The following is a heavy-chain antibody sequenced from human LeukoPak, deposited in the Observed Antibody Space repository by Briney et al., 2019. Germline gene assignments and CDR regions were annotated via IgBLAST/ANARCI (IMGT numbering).Heavy chain of an antibody. D-gene: IGHD2-15*01. J-gene: IGHJ5*02. CDR3: ARDVYCSGGSCYPRSGWFDP. CDR2: ISAYNGNT. V-gene: IGHV1-18*01. CDR1: GYTFTSYG. Sequence: GASVKVSCKASGYTFTSYGISWVRQAPGQGLEWMGWISAYNGNTNYAQKPQGRVTMTTDTSTSTAYMELRSLRSDDTAVYYCARDVYCSGGSCYPRSGWFDPWGQGTLVTVSS.